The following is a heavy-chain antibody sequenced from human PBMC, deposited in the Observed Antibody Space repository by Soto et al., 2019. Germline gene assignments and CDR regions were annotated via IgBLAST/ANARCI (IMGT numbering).Heavy chain of an antibody. CDR1: GFTFSSYG. D-gene: IGHD3-9*01. J-gene: IGHJ6*02. CDR2: IWYDGSNK. CDR3: ARDKGPKYYDILTGIYGYYYYGMDV. Sequence: RLSCAASGFTFSSYGMHWVRQAPGKGLEWVAVIWYDGSNKYYADSVKGRFTISRDNSKNTLYLQMNSLRAEDTAVSYCARDKGPKYYDILTGIYGYYYYGMDVWCQGTTVTVS. V-gene: IGHV3-33*01.